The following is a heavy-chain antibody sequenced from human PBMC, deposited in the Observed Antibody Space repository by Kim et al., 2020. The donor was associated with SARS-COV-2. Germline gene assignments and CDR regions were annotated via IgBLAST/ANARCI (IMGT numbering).Heavy chain of an antibody. V-gene: IGHV3-64D*09. CDR2: ISSNGAYT. Sequence: GGSLRLSCSASGFTFSDYAMHWVRQAPGKGLEYVSVISSNGAYTYYADSVKGRFTISRDKSKNTLYLHMSSLRPEDTAVYYCVRGGHTSYHFYGMVVWG. CDR1: GFTFSDYA. D-gene: IGHD3-10*01. CDR3: VRGGHTSYHFYGMVV. J-gene: IGHJ6*02.